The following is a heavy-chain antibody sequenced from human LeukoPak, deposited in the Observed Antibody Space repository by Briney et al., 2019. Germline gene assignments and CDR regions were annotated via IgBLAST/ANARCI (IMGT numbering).Heavy chain of an antibody. CDR2: ISGSGGST. D-gene: IGHD3-10*01. CDR3: AKATELLWFGELFLYFDY. CDR1: GFTFSSYA. J-gene: IGHJ4*02. V-gene: IGHV3-23*01. Sequence: GGSLRLSCAASGFTFSSYAMSWVRQAPGKGLEWVSAISGSGGSTYYADSVKGRFTISRGNSKNTLYLQMNSLRAEDTAVYYCAKATELLWFGELFLYFDYWGQGTLVTVSS.